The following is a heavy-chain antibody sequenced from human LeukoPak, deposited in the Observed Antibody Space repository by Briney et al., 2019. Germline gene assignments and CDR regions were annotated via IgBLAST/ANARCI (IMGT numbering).Heavy chain of an antibody. CDR3: ARGKTMVYCGGDCYRFDN. CDR1: GYTFTGYY. D-gene: IGHD2-21*02. V-gene: IGHV1-2*02. CDR2: INPNSGGT. Sequence: ASVKVSCKTSGYTFTGYYMHWVRQAPGQGLEWMGWINPNSGGTNYAQKFQGRVTMTRDTSISTAYMELSRLLSGDTAVYYCARGKTMVYCGGDCYRFDNWGQGTLVTVSS. J-gene: IGHJ4*02.